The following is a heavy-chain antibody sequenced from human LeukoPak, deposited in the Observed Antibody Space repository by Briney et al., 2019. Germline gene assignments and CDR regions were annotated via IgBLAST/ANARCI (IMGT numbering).Heavy chain of an antibody. V-gene: IGHV3-11*01. CDR3: ASLELGIKAFDI. CDR1: GFTFSDHY. CDR2: ISSSGSTI. J-gene: IGHJ3*02. D-gene: IGHD7-27*01. Sequence: GGSLRLSCAASGFTFSDHYMSWIRQAPGKGLEWVSYISSSGSTIYYADSVKGRFTISRDNSKNTLYLQMNSLRAEDTAVYYCASLELGIKAFDIWGQGTMVTVSS.